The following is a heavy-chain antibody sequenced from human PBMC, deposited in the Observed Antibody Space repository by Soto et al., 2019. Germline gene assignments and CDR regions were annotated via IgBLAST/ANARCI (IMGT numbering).Heavy chain of an antibody. CDR2: IWYDGSNK. D-gene: IGHD4-17*01. CDR1: GFTFSSYG. V-gene: IGHV3-33*01. CDR3: ARADDYGDYDYYYYGMDV. Sequence: QVQLVVSGGGVVQPGRSLRLSCAASGFTFSSYGMHWVRQAPGKGLEWVAVIWYDGSNKYYADSVKGRFTISRDNSKNTLYLQMNSLRAEDTAVYYCARADDYGDYDYYYYGMDVWGQGTTVTVSS. J-gene: IGHJ6*02.